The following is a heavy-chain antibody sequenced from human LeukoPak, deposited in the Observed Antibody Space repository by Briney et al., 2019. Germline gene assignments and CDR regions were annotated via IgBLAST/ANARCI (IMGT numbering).Heavy chain of an antibody. J-gene: IGHJ4*02. Sequence: PSETLSLTCTVSGGSISSYYWSWIRQPPGKGLEWIGYIYYSGSTNYNPSLKSRVIISVDTSKNQFSLKLSSVTAADTAVYYCARDTPAAGTFDYWGQGTLVTVSS. CDR2: IYYSGST. CDR3: ARDTPAAGTFDY. CDR1: GGSISSYY. D-gene: IGHD6-13*01. V-gene: IGHV4-59*01.